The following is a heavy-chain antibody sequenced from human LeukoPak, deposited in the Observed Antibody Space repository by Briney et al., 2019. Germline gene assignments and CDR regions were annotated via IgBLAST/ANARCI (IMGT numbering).Heavy chain of an antibody. CDR1: GGSFSNYY. V-gene: IGHV4-34*01. CDR2: INHSGST. CDR3: ARLSSRRFPPTYSFDRRNYFDY. J-gene: IGHJ4*02. D-gene: IGHD3-22*01. Sequence: PSETLSLTCAVYGGSFSNYYWSWIRQPPEEGLEWIGEINHSGSTSYNPSLKSRVTMSVDTSKNQFSLKLSSVTAADTAVYYCARLSSRRFPPTYSFDRRNYFDYWGQGTLVTVSS.